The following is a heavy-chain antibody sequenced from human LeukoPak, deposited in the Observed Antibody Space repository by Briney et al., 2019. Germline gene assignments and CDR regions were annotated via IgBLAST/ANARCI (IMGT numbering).Heavy chain of an antibody. CDR1: GFTFNNYA. CDR2: ISYDGSNK. V-gene: IGHV3-30*18. D-gene: IGHD6-13*01. CDR3: AKEKIAAAAIVYLDY. Sequence: GGSLRLSCAASGFTFNNYAMNWVRQAPGKGLEWVAVISYDGSNKYYADSAKGRFTISRDNSKNTLYLQMNSLRAEDTAVYYCAKEKIAAAAIVYLDYWGQGTLVTVSS. J-gene: IGHJ4*02.